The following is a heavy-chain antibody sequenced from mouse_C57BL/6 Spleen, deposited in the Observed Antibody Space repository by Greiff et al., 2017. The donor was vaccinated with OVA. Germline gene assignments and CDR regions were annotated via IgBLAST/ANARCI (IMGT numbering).Heavy chain of an antibody. CDR1: GYTFTNYW. V-gene: IGHV1-63*01. D-gene: IGHD6-1*01. J-gene: IGHJ1*03. CDR2: IYPGGGYT. Sequence: QVQLQQSGAELVRPGTSVKMSCKASGYTFTNYWIGWAKQRPGHGLEWIGDIYPGGGYTNYNEKFKGKATLTADKSSSTAYMQFSILTSEDSAIYYCAREGATRYFDVWGTGTTVTVSS. CDR3: AREGATRYFDV.